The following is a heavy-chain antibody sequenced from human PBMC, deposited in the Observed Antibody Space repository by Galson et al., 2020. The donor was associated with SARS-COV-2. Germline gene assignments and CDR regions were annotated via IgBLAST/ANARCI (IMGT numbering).Heavy chain of an antibody. CDR3: GRTLMTRVRKALDWFDP. Sequence: SVKVSCKASGGTFSRYAISWVRQAPGQGLEWMGGVIPMFATTKYAHKFQGRVTITADESRNTAFMELRSLRSDDTAVYYCGRTLMTRVRKALDWFDPWGQGTLVTVSS. CDR2: VIPMFATT. D-gene: IGHD3-10*01. J-gene: IGHJ5*02. CDR1: GGTFSRYA. V-gene: IGHV1-69*13.